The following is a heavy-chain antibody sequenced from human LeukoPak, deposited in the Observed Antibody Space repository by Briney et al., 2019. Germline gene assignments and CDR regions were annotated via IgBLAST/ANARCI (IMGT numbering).Heavy chain of an antibody. V-gene: IGHV3-48*01. D-gene: IGHD4-11*01. CDR1: GFTFSRYS. J-gene: IGHJ4*02. CDR3: ARGGYSNFHFDY. CDR2: ISSSSSTK. Sequence: PGGSLRLSCAASGFTFSRYSMKWVRQAPGKGLEWVSDISSSSSTKYYEDSVKGRFTISRDNAKNSLYLQMNSLRAEDTAVYYCARGGYSNFHFDYWGQGTLVTVSS.